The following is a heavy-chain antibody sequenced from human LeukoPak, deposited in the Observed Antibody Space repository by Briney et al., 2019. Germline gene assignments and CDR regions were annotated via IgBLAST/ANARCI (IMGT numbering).Heavy chain of an antibody. D-gene: IGHD3-3*01. CDR1: GYTFTSYG. Sequence: ASVKVSCKASGYTFTSYGISWVRQAPGQGLEWMGWISAYNGNTNYAQKLQGRVTMTTDTSTSTAYMELSSLRSEDTAVYYCARGGTYYDFWSGYYLKLDAFDIWGQGTMVTVSS. CDR2: ISAYNGNT. V-gene: IGHV1-18*01. CDR3: ARGGTYYDFWSGYYLKLDAFDI. J-gene: IGHJ3*02.